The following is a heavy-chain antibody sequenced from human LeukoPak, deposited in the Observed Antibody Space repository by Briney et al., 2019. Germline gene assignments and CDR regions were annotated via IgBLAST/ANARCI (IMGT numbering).Heavy chain of an antibody. CDR2: INPDSGDT. J-gene: IGHJ4*02. CDR3: ARDKCVKGKRYSDY. CDR1: GYTFTAYY. V-gene: IGHV1-2*02. Sequence: ASVKVSCKPSGYTFTAYYIHWVRQAPGQGLEWMGWINPDSGDTEYAQKFKGRVTMTGDTSISTAYMELIRLTSDDTALYFCARDKCVKGKRYSDYWGQGTPVTVSP. D-gene: IGHD4-11*01.